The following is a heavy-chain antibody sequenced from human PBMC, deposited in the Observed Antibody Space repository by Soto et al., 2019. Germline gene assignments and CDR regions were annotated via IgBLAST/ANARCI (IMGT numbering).Heavy chain of an antibody. J-gene: IGHJ6*02. D-gene: IGHD6-6*01. CDR3: AKDFGYSSSSASTPYYYYGMDV. V-gene: IGHV3-9*01. CDR1: GFTFDDYA. Sequence: PGGSLRLSCAASGFTFDDYAMHWVRQAPGKGLEWVSGISWNSGSIGYADSVKGRFTISRDNAKNSLYLQMNSLRAEDTALYYCAKDFGYSSSSASTPYYYYGMDVWGQGNPGHRLL. CDR2: ISWNSGSI.